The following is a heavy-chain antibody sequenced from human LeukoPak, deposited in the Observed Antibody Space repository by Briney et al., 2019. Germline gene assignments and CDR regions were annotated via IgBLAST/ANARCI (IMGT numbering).Heavy chain of an antibody. CDR1: GFTFRLYA. CDR2: INDYGVGT. CDR3: AKMQGWTYGIYHFDY. J-gene: IGHJ4*02. D-gene: IGHD3-16*01. Sequence: GGSLRLSCAASGFTFRLYAMGWVRQVPGKGLEWVSNINDYGVGTFYAVSVKGRFTISRDQSKNTLFLQMNSLRVEHSALYYCAKMQGWTYGIYHFDYWGQGTLVTVSS. V-gene: IGHV3-23*01.